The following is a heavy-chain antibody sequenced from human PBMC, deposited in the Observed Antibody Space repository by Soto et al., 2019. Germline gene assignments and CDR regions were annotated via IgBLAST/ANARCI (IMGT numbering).Heavy chain of an antibody. CDR1: GFTFSSYG. CDR2: ISYDGSNK. V-gene: IGHV3-30*18. D-gene: IGHD6-13*01. CDR3: AKSRYSSSWYAGSLDY. Sequence: PGGSLRLSCAASGFTFSSYGMHWVRQAPGKGLEWVAVISYDGSNKYYADSVKGRFTISRDNSKNTLYLQMNSLRAEDTAVYYCAKSRYSSSWYAGSLDYWGQGTLVTVSS. J-gene: IGHJ4*02.